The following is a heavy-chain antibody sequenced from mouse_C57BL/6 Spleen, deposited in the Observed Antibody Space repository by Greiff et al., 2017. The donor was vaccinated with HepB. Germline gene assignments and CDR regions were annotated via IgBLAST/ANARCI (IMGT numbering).Heavy chain of an antibody. CDR1: GYTFTDYE. V-gene: IGHV1-15*01. D-gene: IGHD1-1*01. J-gene: IGHJ2*01. CDR3: TRGGGITTVAFDY. Sequence: QVQLQQSGAELVRPGASVTLSCKASGYTFTDYEMHWVKQTPVHGLEWIGAIDPETGGTAYNQKFKGKAILTADKSSSTAYMELRSLTSEDSAVYYCTRGGGITTVAFDYWGQGTTLTVSS. CDR2: IDPETGGT.